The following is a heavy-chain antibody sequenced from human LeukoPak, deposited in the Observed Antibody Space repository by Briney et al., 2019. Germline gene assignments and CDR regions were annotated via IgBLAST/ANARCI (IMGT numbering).Heavy chain of an antibody. CDR3: ARWNYDIMTGYRYFDY. D-gene: IGHD3-9*01. CDR2: FYYSGDT. CDR1: GGSISSGDYY. V-gene: IGHV4-61*08. Sequence: NTSETLSLTCTVSGGSISSGDYYWSWIRQPPGKGLEWIGYFYYSGDTNYNPALNSRVTISVDASKNQFSLKMSSVTAADTAVYYCARWNYDIMTGYRYFDYWGQGTLVTVSS. J-gene: IGHJ4*02.